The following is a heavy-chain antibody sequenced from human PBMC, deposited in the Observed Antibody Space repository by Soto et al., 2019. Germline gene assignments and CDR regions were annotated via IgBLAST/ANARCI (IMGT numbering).Heavy chain of an antibody. D-gene: IGHD6-13*01. Sequence: GESLKISCKGSGYSFTSYWIGWVRQMPGKGLEWMGIIYPGDSDTRYSPSFQGQVTISADKSISTAYLQWSSLKASDTAMYYCARQGSSWYLINWFDLWGQGTLVTVSS. CDR2: IYPGDSDT. CDR3: ARQGSSWYLINWFDL. J-gene: IGHJ5*02. CDR1: GYSFTSYW. V-gene: IGHV5-51*01.